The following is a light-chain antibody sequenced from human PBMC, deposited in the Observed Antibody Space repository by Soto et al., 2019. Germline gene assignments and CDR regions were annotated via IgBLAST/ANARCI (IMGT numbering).Light chain of an antibody. J-gene: IGKJ4*01. CDR1: QGISSN. Sequence: IQLTQSPSSLSASVGDRVTISCRASQGISSNFAWYQQRPGNAPKLLIYASSTLQTGVPSRFSGSGSGTEFTLTISSLQPEDFAAYYCQQLNSYPLTFGGGTKVEIK. V-gene: IGKV1-9*01. CDR2: ASS. CDR3: QQLNSYPLT.